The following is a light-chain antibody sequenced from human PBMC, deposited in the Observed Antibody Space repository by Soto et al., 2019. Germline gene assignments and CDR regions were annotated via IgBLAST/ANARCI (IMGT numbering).Light chain of an antibody. V-gene: IGLV2-14*01. CDR1: SSDVGGYNY. J-gene: IGLJ1*01. Sequence: QSALTQPASVSVSPGQSITISCTGTSSDVGGYNYASWYQQHPGKAPKLMIYEVSNRPSGVSNRFSGSKSGNTASLTISGLRAEDEADYYCSSYTSSSIPYVFGTGTKVTVL. CDR2: EVS. CDR3: SSYTSSSIPYV.